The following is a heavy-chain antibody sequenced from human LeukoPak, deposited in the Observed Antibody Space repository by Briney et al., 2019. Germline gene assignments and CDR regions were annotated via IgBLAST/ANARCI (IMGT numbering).Heavy chain of an antibody. CDR1: GGSVSSGTYF. V-gene: IGHV4-61*01. J-gene: IGHJ5*02. CDR3: AILLGIYKWFDP. D-gene: IGHD1-1*01. CDR2: IYYSGST. Sequence: SETLSLTCTVSGGSVSSGTYFWSWIRQPPGKGLEWIGYIYYSGSTDYNPSLKSRVTISIDTSKNQFSLRLNSVTAADTAVYYCAILLGIYKWFDPWGQGTLVTVSS.